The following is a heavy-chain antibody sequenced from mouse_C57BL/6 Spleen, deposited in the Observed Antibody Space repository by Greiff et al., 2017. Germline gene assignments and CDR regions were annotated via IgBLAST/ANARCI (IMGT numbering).Heavy chain of an antibody. CDR3: ARTWTGYYTIDD. V-gene: IGHV1-72*01. CDR2: IDPNSGGT. CDR1: GYTFTSSW. J-gene: IGHJ4*01. Sequence: VQLQQPGAELVKPGASVKLSCKASGYTFTSSWMHWVKQRPGRGLEWIGRIDPNSGGTKYTEKFTSKDTLTVDKHSSTAYMQLSSLTSEDSAVYYCARTWTGYYTIDDWGQGTSVTVSS.